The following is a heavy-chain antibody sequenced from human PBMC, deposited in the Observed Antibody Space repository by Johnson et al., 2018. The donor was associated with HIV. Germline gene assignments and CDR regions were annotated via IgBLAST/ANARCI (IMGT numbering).Heavy chain of an antibody. Sequence: QMLLVESGGGVVQPGRSLRVSCAASGFSFGSYGMHWVRQAPGKGLEWVALIWYDGSNKYYADSVKGRFTISRDNSKNTLYLQMNSLRAEDTAVYYCAKTYSGSNRDAFDIWGQGTMVTVSS. CDR1: GFSFGSYG. CDR3: AKTYSGSNRDAFDI. D-gene: IGHD1-26*01. V-gene: IGHV3-30*18. J-gene: IGHJ3*02. CDR2: IWYDGSNK.